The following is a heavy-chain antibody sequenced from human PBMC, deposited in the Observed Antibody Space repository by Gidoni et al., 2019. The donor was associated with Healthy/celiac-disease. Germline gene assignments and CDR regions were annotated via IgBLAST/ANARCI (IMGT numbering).Heavy chain of an antibody. D-gene: IGHD3-9*01. V-gene: IGHV1-8*01. CDR2: MNPNSGNT. J-gene: IGHJ6*02. CDR1: GYTFTSYD. CDR3: ARAERYFDWLGYYYGMDV. Sequence: QVQLVQSGAEVKKPGASVKVSCKASGYTFTSYDINWVRQATGQGLEWMGWMNPNSGNTGYAQKFQGRVTMTRNTSISTAYMELSSLRSEDTAVYYCARAERYFDWLGYYYGMDVWGQGTTVTVSS.